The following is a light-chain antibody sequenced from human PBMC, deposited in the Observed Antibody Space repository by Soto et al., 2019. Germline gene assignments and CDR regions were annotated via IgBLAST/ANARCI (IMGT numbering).Light chain of an antibody. CDR1: QSVSSN. CDR2: GAS. J-gene: IGKJ1*01. CDR3: QQYNNWPRT. V-gene: IGKV3-15*01. Sequence: EIVMTQSPATLSVSPGERATLSCRASQSVSSNLAWYQQKPGQAPRLLIYGASTRATGIPARFSGRGSGTDFTLTISSLQSEYFAVDYCQQYNNWPRTFGQGTKVEIK.